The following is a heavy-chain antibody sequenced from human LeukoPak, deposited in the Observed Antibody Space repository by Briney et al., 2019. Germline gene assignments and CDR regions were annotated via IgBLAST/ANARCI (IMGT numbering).Heavy chain of an antibody. CDR3: ARSYCGGDCYSLTFDY. J-gene: IGHJ4*02. V-gene: IGHV4-61*01. CDR2: IYYSGST. Sequence: ASETPSLTCTVSGGSVSSGSYYWSWIRQPPGKGLEWIGYIYYSGSTNYNPSLKSRVTISVDTSKNQFSLKLSSVTAADTAVYYCARSYCGGDCYSLTFDYWGQGTLVTVSS. D-gene: IGHD2-21*02. CDR1: GGSVSSGSYY.